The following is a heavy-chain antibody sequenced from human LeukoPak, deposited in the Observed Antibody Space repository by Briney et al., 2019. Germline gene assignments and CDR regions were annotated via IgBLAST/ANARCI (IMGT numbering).Heavy chain of an antibody. Sequence: GGSLRLSCVASGFTFSSYWMHWVRQDPRKGLVWVSRINSDGRNINYADSVRGRFTISRDNAKNSLYLQMNSLRAEDTAVYYCARERMDSNTFMYGMDVWGQGTTVTVSS. CDR1: GFTFSSYW. J-gene: IGHJ6*02. CDR3: ARERMDSNTFMYGMDV. CDR2: INSDGRNI. D-gene: IGHD3/OR15-3a*01. V-gene: IGHV3-74*01.